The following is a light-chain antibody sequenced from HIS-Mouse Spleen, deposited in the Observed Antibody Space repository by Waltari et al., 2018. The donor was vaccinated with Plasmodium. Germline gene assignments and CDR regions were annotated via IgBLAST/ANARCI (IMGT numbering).Light chain of an antibody. CDR2: KDS. CDR3: QSADSSGTPNWV. Sequence: SYELTQPPSVSVSPGQTARITCPGDALPKQYAYWYQQKRGQAPALVIYKDSGRPSGIPERFSGSSSGTTVTLTISGVQAEDEADYYCQSADSSGTPNWVFGGGTKLTVL. V-gene: IGLV3-25*03. J-gene: IGLJ3*02. CDR1: ALPKQY.